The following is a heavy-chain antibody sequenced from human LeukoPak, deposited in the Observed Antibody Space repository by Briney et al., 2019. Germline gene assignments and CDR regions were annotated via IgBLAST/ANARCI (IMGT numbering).Heavy chain of an antibody. J-gene: IGHJ5*02. D-gene: IGHD3-10*01. CDR1: GFTFSSYS. CDR2: ISSSSSTI. CDR3: ARDFGENWFDP. V-gene: IGHV3-48*01. Sequence: PGGSLRLSCAASGFTFSSYSMNWVRQAPGKGLEWVSYISSSSSTIYYADSVKGRFTISRDNAKNSLYLQMNGLRAEDTAVYYCARDFGENWFDPWGQGTLVTVSS.